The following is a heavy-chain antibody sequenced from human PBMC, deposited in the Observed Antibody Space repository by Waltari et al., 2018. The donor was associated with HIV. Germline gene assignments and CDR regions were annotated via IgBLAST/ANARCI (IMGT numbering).Heavy chain of an antibody. J-gene: IGHJ4*02. CDR3: ARGYSSSWYNY. D-gene: IGHD6-13*01. V-gene: IGHV3-21*01. Sequence: EVQLVESGGGLVKPGGSLRLSCAASGFTFSSYSMTWVRQAPGKGVEWVSSNSSSSSYIYYADSVKGRFTISRDNAKNSLYLQMNSLRAEDTAVYYCARGYSSSWYNYWGQGTLVTVSS. CDR2: NSSSSSYI. CDR1: GFTFSSYS.